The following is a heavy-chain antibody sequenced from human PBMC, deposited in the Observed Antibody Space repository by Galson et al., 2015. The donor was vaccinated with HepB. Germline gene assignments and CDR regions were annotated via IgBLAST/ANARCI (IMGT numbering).Heavy chain of an antibody. CDR2: IIPILGLA. CDR1: GDTFSSYI. V-gene: IGHV1-69*02. CDR3: ARGKYYYDSSGRPDYYSYGMDV. D-gene: IGHD3-22*01. Sequence: SVKVSCKASGDTFSSYIISWVRQAPGQGLEWMGRIIPILGLANHAQKFQGRVTITADKSTRTAYMELSSLRSEDTAVYYCARGKYYYDSSGRPDYYSYGMDVWGRGTTVTVSS. J-gene: IGHJ6*02.